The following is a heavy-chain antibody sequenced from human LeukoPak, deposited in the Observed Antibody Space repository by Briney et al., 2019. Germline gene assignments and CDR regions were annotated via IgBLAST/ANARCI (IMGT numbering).Heavy chain of an antibody. V-gene: IGHV1-69*05. Sequence: SVKVSCKASGGTFSSYAISWVRQADGQGLEWMGGIIPIVGTANYAQKFQGRVTITTDESTSTAYMELSSLRSEDTAVYYCARGPELERFDYWGQGTLVTVSS. CDR3: ARGPELERFDY. CDR1: GGTFSSYA. D-gene: IGHD1-1*01. CDR2: IIPIVGTA. J-gene: IGHJ4*02.